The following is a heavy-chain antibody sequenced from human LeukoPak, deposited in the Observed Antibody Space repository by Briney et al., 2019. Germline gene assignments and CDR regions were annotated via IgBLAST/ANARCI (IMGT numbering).Heavy chain of an antibody. CDR1: GGSISSGDYY. D-gene: IGHD3-10*01. CDR2: IYYSGST. Sequence: PSQTLSLTCTVSGGSISSGDYYWSWIRQPPGKGLEWIGYIYYSGSTYYSPSLKSRVTISVDTSKNQFSLKLSSVTAADTAVYYCARCTMVRGVIGFDYWGQGTLVTVSS. CDR3: ARCTMVRGVIGFDY. V-gene: IGHV4-30-4*01. J-gene: IGHJ4*02.